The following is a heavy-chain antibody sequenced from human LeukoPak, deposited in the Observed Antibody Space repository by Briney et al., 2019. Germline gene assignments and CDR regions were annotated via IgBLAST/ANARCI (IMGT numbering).Heavy chain of an antibody. CDR3: ARGSSGWTFYYYYYYMDV. J-gene: IGHJ6*03. D-gene: IGHD6-19*01. CDR2: INHSGST. V-gene: IGHV4-34*01. CDR1: GVSFSGYY. Sequence: SETLSLTCAVYGVSFSGYYWSWIRQPPGKGLEWIGEINHSGSTNYNPSLKSRVTISVDTSKNQFSLKLSSVTAADTAVYYCARGSSGWTFYYYYYYMDVWGKGTTVTVSS.